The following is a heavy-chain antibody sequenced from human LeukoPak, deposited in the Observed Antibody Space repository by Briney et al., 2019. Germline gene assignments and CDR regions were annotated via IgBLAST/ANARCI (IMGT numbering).Heavy chain of an antibody. Sequence: GGSLRLSCAASGFTFSSYTMNWVRQAPGKGLEWVAVISYDGSNKYYADSVKGRFTISRDNSKNTLYLQMNSLRAEDTAVYYCARDWSIAVAGSFRYYYYGMDVWGQGTTVTVSS. CDR2: ISYDGSNK. CDR3: ARDWSIAVAGSFRYYYYGMDV. D-gene: IGHD6-19*01. J-gene: IGHJ6*02. CDR1: GFTFSSYT. V-gene: IGHV3-30*04.